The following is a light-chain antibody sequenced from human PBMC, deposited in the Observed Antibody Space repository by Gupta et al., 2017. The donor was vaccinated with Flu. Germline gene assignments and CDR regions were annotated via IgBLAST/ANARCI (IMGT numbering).Light chain of an antibody. V-gene: IGKV2-28*01. CDR3: RQALQTPKT. CDR1: QSLLHSNGYNY. J-gene: IGKJ1*01. Sequence: DIVMTQSPLSLPVTPGEPASISCRSSQSLLHSNGYNYLDWYLQKPGQSPQLLIYLGSNRASGVPDRFSGSGSGTDFTLKISRVEAEDVGVYYSRQALQTPKTFGQGTKVEIK. CDR2: LGS.